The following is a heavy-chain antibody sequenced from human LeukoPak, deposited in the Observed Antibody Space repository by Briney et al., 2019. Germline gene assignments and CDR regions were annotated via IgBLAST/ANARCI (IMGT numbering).Heavy chain of an antibody. CDR1: GFTFSSYW. Sequence: GGSLRLSCAASGFTFSSYWMSWVRQAPGKGLEWVANIKEYGSEEYYLDSVKGRFTGSRDDAKNSLYLQMNSLRVEDTAVYYCARHLAEGYKRKWFDLWGQGTLVTVSS. J-gene: IGHJ5*02. D-gene: IGHD5-12*01. CDR2: IKEYGSEE. CDR3: ARHLAEGYKRKWFDL. V-gene: IGHV3-7*01.